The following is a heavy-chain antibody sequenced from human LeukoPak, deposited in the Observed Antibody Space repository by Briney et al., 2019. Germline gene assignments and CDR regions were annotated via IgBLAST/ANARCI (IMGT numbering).Heavy chain of an antibody. CDR1: KFNFNSYG. V-gene: IGHV3-23*01. J-gene: IGHJ3*02. CDR3: AKDPNGDYIGTFDI. D-gene: IGHD4-17*01. Sequence: GGSLRHSCTTSKFNFNSYGMTWVRQAPGKGLEWVSSISGSGGSTQYAASVQGRFTISRDNSKNTLYLQMNSLRAEDTAVYYCAKDPNGDYIGTFDIWGQGTMVTVSS. CDR2: ISGSGGST.